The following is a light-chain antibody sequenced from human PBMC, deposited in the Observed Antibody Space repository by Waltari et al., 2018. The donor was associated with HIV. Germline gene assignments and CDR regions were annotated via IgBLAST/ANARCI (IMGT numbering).Light chain of an antibody. CDR3: LLYYGGAWV. CDR1: TGAVTSGYY. CDR2: STS. J-gene: IGLJ3*02. Sequence: QTVVTQEPSLTVSPGGTVTLTCASGTGAVTSGYYPNWFQQKPGQARRALIYSTSNKPSWTPARFSGSLLGVKAALTLSGVQPEDEAEYYCLLYYGGAWVFGGGTKLTVL. V-gene: IGLV7-43*01.